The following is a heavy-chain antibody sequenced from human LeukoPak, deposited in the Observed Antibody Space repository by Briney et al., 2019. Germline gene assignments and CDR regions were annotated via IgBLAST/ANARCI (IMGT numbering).Heavy chain of an antibody. Sequence: PGGSLRLSCAASGFAFSSYEMNWVRQAPGKGLEWVSYISSSGSTIYYADSVKGRFTISRDNAKNSLYLQMNSLRAEDTAVYYCAELGITMIGGVWGKGTTVTISS. CDR3: AELGITMIGGV. J-gene: IGHJ6*04. CDR1: GFAFSSYE. V-gene: IGHV3-48*03. CDR2: ISSSGSTI. D-gene: IGHD3-10*02.